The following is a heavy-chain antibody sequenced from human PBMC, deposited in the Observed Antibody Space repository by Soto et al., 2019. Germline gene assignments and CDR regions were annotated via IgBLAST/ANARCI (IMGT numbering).Heavy chain of an antibody. CDR1: GGSLSGYY. J-gene: IGHJ4*02. V-gene: IGHV4-59*01. CDR2: FYSSGSP. CDR3: AREFYYDSSGIGFDS. D-gene: IGHD3-22*01. Sequence: PSETLSLTCTVSGGSLSGYYLSWIRQPPGKGLEWIGDFYSSGSPHHNPSLKNRVSISEDRSKNEFSLKLSSVTAADTAIYYCAREFYYDSSGIGFDSWGQGTLVTVS.